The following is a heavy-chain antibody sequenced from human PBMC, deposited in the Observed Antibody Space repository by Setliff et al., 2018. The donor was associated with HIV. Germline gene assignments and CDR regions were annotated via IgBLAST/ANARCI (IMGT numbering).Heavy chain of an antibody. CDR3: ARVPTSSWYVTTQRTKEYFHH. CDR2: IYYSGNT. V-gene: IGHV4-39*07. D-gene: IGHD6-13*01. J-gene: IGHJ1*01. Sequence: TPSETLSLTCTVSGGSIKSSSYYWGWIRQPPGKGLEWIGSIYYSGNTYYNPSLKSRVTISEDTSRNQFSLRLSSVTAADTAIYYCARVPTSSWYVTTQRTKEYFHHWGQGTLVTVSS. CDR1: GGSIKSSSYY.